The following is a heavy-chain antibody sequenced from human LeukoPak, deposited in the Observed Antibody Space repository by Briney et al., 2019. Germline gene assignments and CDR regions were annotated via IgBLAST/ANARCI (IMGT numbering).Heavy chain of an antibody. CDR2: IIPIFGTA. D-gene: IGHD3-10*01. CDR1: GGTFSSYA. Sequence: ASVKVSCKASGGTFSSYAISWVRQAPGQGLEWMGGIIPIFGTANYAQKFQGRVTITADESTSTVYMELSSLRSEDTAVYHCARALYYFGSGSYSGYYGMDVWGRGTTVTVSS. V-gene: IGHV1-69*01. CDR3: ARALYYFGSGSYSGYYGMDV. J-gene: IGHJ6*02.